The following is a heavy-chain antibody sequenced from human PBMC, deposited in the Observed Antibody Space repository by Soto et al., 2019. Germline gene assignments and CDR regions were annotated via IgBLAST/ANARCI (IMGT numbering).Heavy chain of an antibody. V-gene: IGHV4-59*12. CDR3: ASAKGYCSAGSCYGWFGP. Sequence: SETLSLTCSVSGGSISSYYWSWIRQPPGKGLEWIGYIYFTGITTYNPSLKSRVTISVDTSTSQFSLNLSSVTTADTAVYYCASAKGYCSAGSCYGWFGPWGQGTLVTVSS. D-gene: IGHD2-15*01. CDR1: GGSISSYY. J-gene: IGHJ5*02. CDR2: IYFTGIT.